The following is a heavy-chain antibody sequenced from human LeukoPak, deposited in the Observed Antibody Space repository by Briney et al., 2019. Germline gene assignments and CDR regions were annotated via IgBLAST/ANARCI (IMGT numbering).Heavy chain of an antibody. CDR1: GGSFSSYY. J-gene: IGHJ4*02. CDR3: ARQQLLWFGELFSNFDY. Sequence: KPSETLSLTCAVYGGSFSSYYWGWIRQPPGKGLEWIGSIYYSGSTYYNPSLKSRVTISVDTSKNQFSLKLSSVTAADTAVYYCARQQLLWFGELFSNFDYWGQGTLVTVSS. V-gene: IGHV4-39*01. D-gene: IGHD3-10*01. CDR2: IYYSGST.